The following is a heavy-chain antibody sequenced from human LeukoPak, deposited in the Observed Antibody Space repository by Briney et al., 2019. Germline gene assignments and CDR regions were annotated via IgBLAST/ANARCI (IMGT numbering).Heavy chain of an antibody. V-gene: IGHV3-7*03. J-gene: IGHJ4*02. CDR3: ARDHSPYVVVTAISESRFDY. Sequence: PGGSLRLSCAASGFIFSNYWMTWVRQAPGKGLEWVANIKPDGNARNYADSVKGRFTISIDSAKKSVYLQMNSLRAEDTAVYYCARDHSPYVVVTAISESRFDYWGQGTLVTVSS. CDR1: GFIFSNYW. D-gene: IGHD2-21*02. CDR2: IKPDGNAR.